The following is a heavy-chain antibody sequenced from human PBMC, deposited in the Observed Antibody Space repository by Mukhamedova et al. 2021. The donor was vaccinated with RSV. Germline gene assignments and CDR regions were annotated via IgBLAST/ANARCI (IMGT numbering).Heavy chain of an antibody. CDR3: ARDRDIVVVVPGNHDAFDI. V-gene: IGHV3-21*01. CDR2: ISSSSSYI. Sequence: GLEWVSSISSSSSYIYYADSVKGRFTISRDNAKNSLYLQMNSLRAEDTAVYYCARDRDIVVVVPGNHDAFDIWGQGTMVTV. D-gene: IGHD2-15*01. J-gene: IGHJ3*02.